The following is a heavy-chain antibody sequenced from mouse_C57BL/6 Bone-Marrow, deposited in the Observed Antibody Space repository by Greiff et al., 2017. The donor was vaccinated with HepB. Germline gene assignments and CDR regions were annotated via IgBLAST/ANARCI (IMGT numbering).Heavy chain of an antibody. CDR2: IHPNSGST. Sequence: QVQLKQPGAELVKPGASVKLSCKASGYTFTSYWMHWVKQRPGQGLEWIGMIHPNSGSTNYNEKFKSKATLTVDKSSSTAYMQLSSLTSEDSAVYYCARTYYSNPYYAMDYWGQGTSVTVSS. CDR1: GYTFTSYW. V-gene: IGHV1-64*01. CDR3: ARTYYSNPYYAMDY. D-gene: IGHD2-5*01. J-gene: IGHJ4*01.